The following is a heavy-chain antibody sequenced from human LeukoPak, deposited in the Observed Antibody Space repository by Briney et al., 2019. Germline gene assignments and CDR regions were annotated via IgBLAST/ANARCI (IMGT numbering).Heavy chain of an antibody. CDR3: ARDRSPFTVVTAFDI. V-gene: IGHV3-21*01. J-gene: IGHJ3*02. Sequence: GGSLRLSCAASGFTFSSYSMNWVRQAPGKGLEWVSSISSSSSYIYYADSVKGRFTISRDNAKNSLYLQMNSLRAEDTAVYYCARDRSPFTVVTAFDIWGQGTMVTVSS. CDR1: GFTFSSYS. D-gene: IGHD2-21*02. CDR2: ISSSSSYI.